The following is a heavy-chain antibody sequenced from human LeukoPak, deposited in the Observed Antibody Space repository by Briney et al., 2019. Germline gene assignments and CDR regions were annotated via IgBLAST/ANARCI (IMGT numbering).Heavy chain of an antibody. CDR1: GGSISSGSYY. V-gene: IGHV4-61*02. J-gene: IGHJ5*02. CDR3: ARVAAGRERWFDP. Sequence: SETLSLTCTVSGGSISSGSYYWSWIRQPVGKGLEWIGRIYTSGSTNYNPSLKSRVTISVDTSKNQFSLKLSSVTAADTAVYYCARVAAGRERWFDPWGQGTLVTVSS. CDR2: IYTSGST. D-gene: IGHD6-13*01.